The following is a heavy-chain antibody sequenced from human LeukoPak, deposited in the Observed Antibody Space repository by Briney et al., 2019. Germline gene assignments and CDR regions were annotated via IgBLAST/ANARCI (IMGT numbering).Heavy chain of an antibody. CDR3: ARDLSPYYGSGSYYFDY. Sequence: ASVNVSCKASGYTFTRYYMHWVRQAPGQGLEWMGIINPSGGSTSYAQKFQGRVTMTRDTSTSTVYMELSSLRSEDTAVYYCARDLSPYYGSGSYYFDYWGQGTLVTVSS. D-gene: IGHD3-10*01. CDR2: INPSGGST. V-gene: IGHV1-46*01. J-gene: IGHJ4*02. CDR1: GYTFTRYY.